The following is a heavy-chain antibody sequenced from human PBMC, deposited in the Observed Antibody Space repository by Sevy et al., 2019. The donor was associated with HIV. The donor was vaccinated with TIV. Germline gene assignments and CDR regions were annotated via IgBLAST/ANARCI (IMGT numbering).Heavy chain of an antibody. CDR2: IYGSGGVT. J-gene: IGHJ3*02. D-gene: IGHD3-22*01. CDR3: AGGRYDSSGAFDALDI. Sequence: GGSLRLSCKPSGFTFTSYAMNWVRQAPGKGLEWISTIYGSGGVTYYADSVKGRFTISRDKSKNTLYLQMNSLRTEDTALYYCAGGRYDSSGAFDALDIRGQGTMVTVSS. V-gene: IGHV3-23*01. CDR1: GFTFTSYA.